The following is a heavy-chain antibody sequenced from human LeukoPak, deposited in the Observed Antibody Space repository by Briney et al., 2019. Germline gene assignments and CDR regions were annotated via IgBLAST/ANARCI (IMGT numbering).Heavy chain of an antibody. CDR3: ATLRKIYDFWSGYYDLLDFDY. CDR2: FDPKDGET. V-gene: IGHV1-24*01. D-gene: IGHD3-3*01. Sequence: ASVKVSCKVSGYTLTELSMHWVGQAPGKGLEWMGGFDPKDGETIYAQKFQGRVTMTEDTSTETAYMELSSLRSEDTAVYYCATLRKIYDFWSGYYDLLDFDYWGQGTLVTVSS. J-gene: IGHJ4*02. CDR1: GYTLTELS.